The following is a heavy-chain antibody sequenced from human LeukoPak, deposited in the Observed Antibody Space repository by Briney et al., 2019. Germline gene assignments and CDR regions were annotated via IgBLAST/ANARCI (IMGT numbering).Heavy chain of an antibody. J-gene: IGHJ3*02. V-gene: IGHV3-7*01. CDR3: ARNQKGASDAFDI. Sequence: GGSLRLSCAASGFTFNSYLMHWVRQAPGKGLVWVANIKQDGSEKRYVDSMKGRFTISRDNANNSLYLHMNSLRVEDTAIYYCARNQKGASDAFDIWGLGTMVTVSS. CDR1: GFTFNSYL. CDR2: IKQDGSEK.